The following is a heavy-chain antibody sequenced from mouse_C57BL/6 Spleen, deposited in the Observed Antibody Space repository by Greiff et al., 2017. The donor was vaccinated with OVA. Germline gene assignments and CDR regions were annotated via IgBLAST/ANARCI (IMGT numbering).Heavy chain of an antibody. CDR2: INPSNGGT. J-gene: IGHJ3*01. CDR3: ARSGYDYAWFAY. V-gene: IGHV1-53*01. Sequence: QVHVKQSGTELVKPGASVKLSCKASGYTFTSYWMHWVKQRPGQGLEWIGNINPSNGGTNYNEKFKSKATLTVDKSSSTAYMQLSSLTSEDSAVYYCARSGYDYAWFAYWGQGTLVTVSA. D-gene: IGHD2-4*01. CDR1: GYTFTSYW.